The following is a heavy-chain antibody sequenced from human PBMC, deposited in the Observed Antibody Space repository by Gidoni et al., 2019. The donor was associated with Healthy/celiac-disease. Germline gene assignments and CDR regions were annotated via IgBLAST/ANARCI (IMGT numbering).Heavy chain of an antibody. CDR2: MNPNSGNT. D-gene: IGHD3-10*01. Sequence: KASGYTFTSYDINWVRQATGQGLEWMGWMNPNSGNTGYAQKFQGRVTMTRNTSISTAYMELSSLRSEDTAVYYCARRGGSGMPKKNWFDPWGQGTLVTVSS. CDR3: ARRGGSGMPKKNWFDP. CDR1: GYTFTSYD. V-gene: IGHV1-8*01. J-gene: IGHJ5*02.